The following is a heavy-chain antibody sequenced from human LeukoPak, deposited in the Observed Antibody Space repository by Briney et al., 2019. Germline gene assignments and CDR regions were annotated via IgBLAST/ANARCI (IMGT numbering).Heavy chain of an antibody. J-gene: IGHJ4*02. Sequence: SETLSLTCAVYGGSFSGYYWSWIRQPSGKGLEWIGEINHSGSTNYNPSLKSRVTISVDTSKNQFSLKLSSVTAADTAVYYCARGWGMSSSWYNYWGQGTLVTVSS. CDR1: GGSFSGYY. V-gene: IGHV4-34*01. CDR2: INHSGST. D-gene: IGHD6-13*01. CDR3: ARGWGMSSSWYNY.